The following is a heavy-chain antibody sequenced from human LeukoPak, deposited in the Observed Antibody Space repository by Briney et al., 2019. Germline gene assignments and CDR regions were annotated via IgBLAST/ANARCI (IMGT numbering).Heavy chain of an antibody. J-gene: IGHJ5*01. CDR3: ATDGMVRGPDAWFDS. CDR2: IYTRGST. Sequence: LRLSCAVSGGSVSSGRYYWSWIRQPAGKGLEWIGRIYTRGSTNYNPSLKSRVTISVDTSKNQFSLNLTSVTAADTAVYYCATDGMVRGPDAWFDSWGQGTLVTVSS. V-gene: IGHV4-61*02. CDR1: GGSVSSGRYY. D-gene: IGHD3-10*01.